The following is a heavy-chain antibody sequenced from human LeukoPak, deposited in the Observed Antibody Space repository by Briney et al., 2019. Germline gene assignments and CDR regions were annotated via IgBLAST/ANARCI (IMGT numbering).Heavy chain of an antibody. J-gene: IGHJ6*03. V-gene: IGHV3-74*01. Sequence: PGGSLRLSCAASGFMFSSYWMHWVRQAPGKGLGWVSRINRDDSTTTYADSVKGRFTISRDNAKNTLYLQMNSLRAEDTAVYYCARDGTSSSGWYGTSYYYYYMDVWGTGTSVTVSS. D-gene: IGHD6-13*01. CDR3: ARDGTSSSGWYGTSYYYYYMDV. CDR2: INRDDSTT. CDR1: GFMFSSYW.